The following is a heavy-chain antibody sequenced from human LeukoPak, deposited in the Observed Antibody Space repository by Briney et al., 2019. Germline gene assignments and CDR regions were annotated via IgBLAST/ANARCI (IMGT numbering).Heavy chain of an antibody. CDR3: AKSIRFCSSNSCFAGYYNYGLHV. D-gene: IGHD2-2*01. V-gene: IGHV3-30*18. J-gene: IGHJ6*02. CDR2: ISYDGSNK. CDR1: GFTFSSYG. Sequence: GRSLRLSCAASGFTFSSYGMHWVRQAPGKGLEWVAVISYDGSNKYYADSVKGRFTISRDNSKNTLYLQMNSLRAEDTAVYYCAKSIRFCSSNSCFAGYYNYGLHVWGQGTTVIVSS.